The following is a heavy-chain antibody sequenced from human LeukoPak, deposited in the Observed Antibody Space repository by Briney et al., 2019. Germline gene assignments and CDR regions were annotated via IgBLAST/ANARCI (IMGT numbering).Heavy chain of an antibody. D-gene: IGHD2-2*01. CDR1: GGFISSSSYY. V-gene: IGHV4-39*07. CDR3: ARSPYCSSTSCYFDY. CDR2: IYYSGST. Sequence: PSETLSLTCTVSGGFISSSSYYWGWIRQPPGKGLEWIGSIYYSGSTYYNPSLKSRVTISVDTSKNQFSLKLSSVTAADTAVYYCARSPYCSSTSCYFDYWGQGTLVTVSS. J-gene: IGHJ4*02.